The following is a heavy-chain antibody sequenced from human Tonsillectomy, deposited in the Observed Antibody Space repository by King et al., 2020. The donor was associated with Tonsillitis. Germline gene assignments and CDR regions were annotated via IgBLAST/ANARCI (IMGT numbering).Heavy chain of an antibody. CDR1: GGSISSYY. D-gene: IGHD6-13*01. CDR3: AANMYSSSWEPYYYYYMDV. Sequence: QLQESGPGLVKPSETLSLTCTVSGGSISSYYWSWIRQPPGKGLEWIGDIYYSGSTNYNPSLKSRVTISVDTSKNQFSLKLGSVTAADTAVYYCAANMYSSSWEPYYYYYMDVWGKGTTVTVSS. V-gene: IGHV4-59*01. J-gene: IGHJ6*03. CDR2: IYYSGST.